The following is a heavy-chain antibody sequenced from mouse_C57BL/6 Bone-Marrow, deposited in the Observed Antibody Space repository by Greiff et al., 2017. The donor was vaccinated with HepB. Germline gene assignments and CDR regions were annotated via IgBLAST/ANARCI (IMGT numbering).Heavy chain of an antibody. CDR3: ASLFITTVVATRGYAMDY. CDR1: GYTFTSYW. Sequence: QVQLQQPGAELVKPGASVKLSCKASGYTFTSYWMHWVKQRPGQGLEWIGMIHPNSGSNNYNEKFKSKATLTVDKSSSTAYMQLSSLTSEDSAVYYCASLFITTVVATRGYAMDYWGQGTSVTVSS. J-gene: IGHJ4*01. V-gene: IGHV1-64*01. CDR2: IHPNSGSN. D-gene: IGHD1-1*01.